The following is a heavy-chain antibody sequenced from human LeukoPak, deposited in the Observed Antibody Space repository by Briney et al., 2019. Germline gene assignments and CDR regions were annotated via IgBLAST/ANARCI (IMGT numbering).Heavy chain of an antibody. CDR3: ATGLAVAGPFDY. Sequence: SETLSLTCTVSGGSISSYYWSWIRQPPGKGLEWIGYIYYSGSTNYNPSLKSRVTISVDTSKNQFSLKLSSVTAEDTAVYYCATGLAVAGPFDYWGQGTLVTVSS. J-gene: IGHJ4*02. D-gene: IGHD6-19*01. V-gene: IGHV4-59*01. CDR2: IYYSGST. CDR1: GGSISSYY.